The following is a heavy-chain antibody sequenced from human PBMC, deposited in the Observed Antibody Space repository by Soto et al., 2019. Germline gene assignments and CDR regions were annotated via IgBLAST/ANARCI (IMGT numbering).Heavy chain of an antibody. CDR1: GGTISSSSYY. D-gene: IGHD1-7*01. J-gene: IGHJ4*02. V-gene: IGHV4-39*01. Sequence: SETLSLTCTVSGGTISSSSYYWGWIRQPPGKGLEWIGSIYYSGSTYYNPSLKSRVTISVDTSKNQFSLRAEDTTVYYCARGGPFLYNWNFVDYWGQGTQVTVSS. CDR2: IYYSGST. CDR3: ARGGPFLYNWNFVDY.